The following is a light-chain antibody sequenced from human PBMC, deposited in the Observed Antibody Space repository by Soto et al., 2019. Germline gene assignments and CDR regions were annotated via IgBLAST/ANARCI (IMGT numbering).Light chain of an antibody. CDR1: RDITNY. Sequence: DIQMTQSPSSLSASVGDRVTITCQASRDITNYLNWYQQKPGKAPRLLLYDASSLETGVPSRFSGSGSGTDFTFTISSLQPEDIATYYCQHYDHLPITFGQGTRLEI. V-gene: IGKV1-33*01. CDR2: DAS. CDR3: QHYDHLPIT. J-gene: IGKJ5*01.